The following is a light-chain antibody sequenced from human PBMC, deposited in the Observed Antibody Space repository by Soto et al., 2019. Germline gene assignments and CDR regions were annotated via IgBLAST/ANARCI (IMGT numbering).Light chain of an antibody. CDR1: QSVSSTF. J-gene: IGKJ5*01. CDR3: QQYGSSPPIT. CDR2: GAS. V-gene: IGKV3-20*01. Sequence: DIVLTQSPVTLSLSPGERATLSCRASQSVSSTFFAWYQQKPGQAPRLLMFGASNRATGIPDRFSGSGSGTDFTLTISRLEPEDFAMYYCQQYGSSPPITFGQGTRLEIK.